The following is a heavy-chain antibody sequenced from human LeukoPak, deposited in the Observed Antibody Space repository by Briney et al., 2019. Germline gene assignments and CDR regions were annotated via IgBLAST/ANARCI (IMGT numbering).Heavy chain of an antibody. Sequence: PGRSLRLSCAASGFTFSSYGMHWVRQAPGKGLEWVAVIWYDGSNKYYADSVKGRFTISRDNSKNTLYLQMNSLRAEDTAVYYCAGDGVGFDYWGQGTLVTVSS. CDR3: AGDGVGFDY. CDR1: GFTFSSYG. J-gene: IGHJ4*02. D-gene: IGHD3-3*01. CDR2: IWYDGSNK. V-gene: IGHV3-33*01.